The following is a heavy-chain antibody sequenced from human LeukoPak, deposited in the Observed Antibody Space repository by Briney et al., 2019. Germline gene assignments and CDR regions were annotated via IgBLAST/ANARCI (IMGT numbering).Heavy chain of an antibody. CDR3: AKCTVVVDATGRDNFDY. D-gene: IGHD2-15*01. CDR1: GFTFSSYG. J-gene: IGHJ4*02. Sequence: QPGGSLRLSCAASGFTFSSYGMHWVRQAPGKGLEWVTFIRYDGGNRYYADSVKGRLTISRDNSKNTLYLQMNSLIPEDTAVYFCAKCTVVVDATGRDNFDYWGQGTLVTVSS. CDR2: IRYDGGNR. V-gene: IGHV3-30*02.